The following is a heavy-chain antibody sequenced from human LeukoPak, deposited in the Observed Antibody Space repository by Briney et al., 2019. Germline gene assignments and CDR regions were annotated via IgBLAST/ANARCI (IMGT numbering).Heavy chain of an antibody. J-gene: IGHJ6*02. D-gene: IGHD2-21*02. V-gene: IGHV3-74*01. Sequence: GGSLRLSCAASGFTFTTYWMHWVRQAPGKGLVWVSHINSDGSITSYADSVKGRFTISRDNAKNTLYLQMNSLRAEDTAVYYCARGGHIVVVTATHEPYYYGMDVWGQGTTVTVSS. CDR2: INSDGSIT. CDR3: ARGGHIVVVTATHEPYYYGMDV. CDR1: GFTFTTYW.